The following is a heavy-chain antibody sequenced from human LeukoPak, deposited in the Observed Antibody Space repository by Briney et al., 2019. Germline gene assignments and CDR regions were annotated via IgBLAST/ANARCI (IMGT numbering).Heavy chain of an antibody. J-gene: IGHJ4*02. CDR1: GYSFTSYW. CDR3: ARHTQDFDY. V-gene: IGHV5-51*01. Sequence: GESLKISCKGSGYSFTSYWIGWVRQMPGKSLEWMGIIYPGDSDTRDSPSFQGQVTISPDKSISTAYLQWSSLKSSDTAMYYCARHTQDFDYWGQGTLVTVSS. CDR2: IYPGDSDT.